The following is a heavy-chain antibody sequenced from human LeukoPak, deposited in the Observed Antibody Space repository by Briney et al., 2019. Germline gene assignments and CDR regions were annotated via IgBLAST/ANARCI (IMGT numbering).Heavy chain of an antibody. CDR2: ISWNSGSI. V-gene: IGHV3-9*01. J-gene: IGHJ1*01. Sequence: GGSLRLSCAASGFTFDDYAMHWVRQAPGKGLEWVSGISWNSGSIGCADSVKGRFTISRDNAKNSLYLQMNSLRAEDTALYYCAKATTEEYFQHWGQGTLVTVSS. CDR1: GFTFDDYA. CDR3: AKATTEEYFQH. D-gene: IGHD4-17*01.